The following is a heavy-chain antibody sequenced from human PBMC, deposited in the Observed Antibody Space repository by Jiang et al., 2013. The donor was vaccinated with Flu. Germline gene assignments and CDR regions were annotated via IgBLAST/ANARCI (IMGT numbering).Heavy chain of an antibody. CDR3: ARDIAVAGTDFDY. J-gene: IGHJ4*02. V-gene: IGHV3-48*03. D-gene: IGHD6-19*01. Sequence: GKEPEWVAYVSSSGTTMYYADSVKGRFTVSRDNAKNSIYLQLNSLRAEDTAVYYCARDIAVAGTDFDYWGQGTLVTVSS. CDR2: VSSSGTTM.